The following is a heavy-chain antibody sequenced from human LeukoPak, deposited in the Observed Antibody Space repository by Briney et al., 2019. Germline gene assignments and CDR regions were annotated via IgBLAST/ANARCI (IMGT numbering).Heavy chain of an antibody. J-gene: IGHJ5*02. CDR2: INPSGGST. CDR3: ARGDSWKGDWFDP. D-gene: IGHD1-1*01. Sequence: GASVKVSCKASGYTFTSYYMHWVRQAPGQGLEWMGIINPSGGSTSYAQKFQSRVTMTRDMSTSTVYMELSSLRSEDTAVYYCARGDSWKGDWFDPWGQGTLVTVSS. CDR1: GYTFTSYY. V-gene: IGHV1-46*01.